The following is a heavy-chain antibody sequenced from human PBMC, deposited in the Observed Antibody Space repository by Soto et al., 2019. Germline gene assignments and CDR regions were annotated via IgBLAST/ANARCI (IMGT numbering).Heavy chain of an antibody. CDR1: GYTFTGCY. CDR3: ATAVYSGLANRAQPYYYYYYMGV. D-gene: IGHD5-12*01. V-gene: IGHV1-2*02. Sequence: ASVKVSCKASGYTFTGCYMHWLRQAPGQGLEWMGWINPNSGGTNYAQKFQGRVTMTEDTSTDTAYMELSSLRSEDTAVYYCATAVYSGLANRAQPYYYYYYMGVWGKGTTVTVSS. CDR2: INPNSGGT. J-gene: IGHJ6*03.